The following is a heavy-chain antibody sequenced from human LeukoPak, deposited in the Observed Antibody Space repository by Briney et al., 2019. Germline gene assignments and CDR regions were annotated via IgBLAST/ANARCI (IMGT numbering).Heavy chain of an antibody. CDR3: ARDIVPAATPGGFDP. D-gene: IGHD2-2*01. V-gene: IGHV7-4-1*02. CDR1: GYTFTSYA. CDR2: INTNTGNP. J-gene: IGHJ5*02. Sequence: ASVKVSCKASGYTFTSYAMNWVRQAPGQGLEWMGWINTNTGNPTYAQGFTGRFVFSLDTSVSTAYLQISSLKAEDTAVYYCARDIVPAATPGGFDPWGQGTLVTVSS.